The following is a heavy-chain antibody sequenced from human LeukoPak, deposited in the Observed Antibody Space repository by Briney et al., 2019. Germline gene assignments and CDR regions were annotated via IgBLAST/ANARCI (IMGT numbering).Heavy chain of an antibody. J-gene: IGHJ4*02. D-gene: IGHD5-18*01. CDR3: ARARGDTAMATFDY. V-gene: IGHV3-21*01. CDR2: ISSSSSYI. Sequence: PGGSLRLSCAASGFTFSSYSMNWVRQAPGKGLEWVASISSSSSYIYYADSVKGRFTISRDNAKNSLYLQMNSLRAEDTAVYYCARARGDTAMATFDYWGQGTLVTVSS. CDR1: GFTFSSYS.